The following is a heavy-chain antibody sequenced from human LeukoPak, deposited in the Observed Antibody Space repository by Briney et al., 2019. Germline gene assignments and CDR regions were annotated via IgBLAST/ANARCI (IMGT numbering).Heavy chain of an antibody. D-gene: IGHD6-19*01. CDR2: IYNGGST. Sequence: GGSLRFSCAASVFTVSSSYMSWVRQAPGKGLEWVSVIYNGGSTNYADSVKGRFTISRDNSKNTLDLQMSSLRAEDTAVYFCAKASQWLAFDYWGQGALVTVSS. J-gene: IGHJ4*02. CDR3: AKASQWLAFDY. V-gene: IGHV3-66*01. CDR1: VFTVSSSY.